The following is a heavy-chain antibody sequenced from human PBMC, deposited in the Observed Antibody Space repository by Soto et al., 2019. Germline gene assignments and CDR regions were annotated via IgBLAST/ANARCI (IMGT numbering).Heavy chain of an antibody. CDR3: ARDEGHSGYDA. Sequence: GGSLKLSCAASGFTFGDYWMHWVRQAPGEGLVWVSRIKREGSTTNYADSVKGRFTISRDNAKNTLYLQMNSLRAEDTAVYFCARDEGHSGYDAWGQGTLVTVSS. D-gene: IGHD5-12*01. V-gene: IGHV3-74*01. J-gene: IGHJ5*02. CDR2: IKREGSTT. CDR1: GFTFGDYW.